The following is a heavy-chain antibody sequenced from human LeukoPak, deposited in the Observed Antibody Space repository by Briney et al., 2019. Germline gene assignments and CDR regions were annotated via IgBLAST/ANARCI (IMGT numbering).Heavy chain of an antibody. D-gene: IGHD2-15*01. CDR1: GYTFTNYA. CDR2: INTNTGNP. Sequence: ASVKVSCKASGYTFTNYAMHWVRQAPGQGLEWMGWINTNTGNPTYAQGFTGRFVFSLDTSVSTAYLQISSLKAEDTAVYYCARAFPYYCSGGSCYSYAFDIWGQGTMVTVSS. J-gene: IGHJ3*02. V-gene: IGHV7-4-1*02. CDR3: ARAFPYYCSGGSCYSYAFDI.